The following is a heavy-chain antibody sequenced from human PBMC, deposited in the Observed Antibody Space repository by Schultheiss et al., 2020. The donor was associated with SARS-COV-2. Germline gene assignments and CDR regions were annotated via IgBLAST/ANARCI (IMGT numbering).Heavy chain of an antibody. Sequence: GESLKISCTASGFTFGDYAMSWVRQAPGKGLEWVGFIRSKAYGGTTEYAASVKGRFTISRDDSKSIAYLQMNSLKTEDTAVYYCTTWSSVCPFGWGQGTTVTVSS. CDR3: TTWSSVCPFG. CDR2: IRSKAYGGTT. J-gene: IGHJ6*02. V-gene: IGHV3-49*04. D-gene: IGHD6-19*01. CDR1: GFTFGDYA.